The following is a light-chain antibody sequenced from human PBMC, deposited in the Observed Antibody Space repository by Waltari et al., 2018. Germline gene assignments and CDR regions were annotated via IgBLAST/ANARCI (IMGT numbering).Light chain of an antibody. J-gene: IGLJ3*02. Sequence: QSALTQPPSGSGSTGLSVTISCTGTSSDVGGYHYVSWYQHHPGKAPKFMIYEVSKRPSGVPDRFSGSKSGNTASLTVSGLQAEDEADYYCSSYAGSNTWVFG. CDR2: EVS. V-gene: IGLV2-8*01. CDR1: SSDVGGYHY. CDR3: SSYAGSNTWV.